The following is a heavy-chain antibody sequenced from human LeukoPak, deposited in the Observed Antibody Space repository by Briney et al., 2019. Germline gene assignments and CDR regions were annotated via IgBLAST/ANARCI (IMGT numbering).Heavy chain of an antibody. J-gene: IGHJ4*02. V-gene: IGHV3-53*01. CDR2: IYSGGSS. D-gene: IGHD1-26*01. CDR3: ARERAVGATVVGY. CDR1: GFTVSSNY. Sequence: GGSLRLSCAASGFTVSSNYMSWVRQAPGKGLEWVSVIYSGGSSYYADAVRGRFTISRDNSKNTLYLRMNSLRAEDTAVYYCARERAVGATVVGYWGQGTLVTVSS.